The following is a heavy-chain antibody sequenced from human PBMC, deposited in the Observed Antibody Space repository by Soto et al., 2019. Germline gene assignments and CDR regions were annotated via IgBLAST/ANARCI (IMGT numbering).Heavy chain of an antibody. D-gene: IGHD3-10*01. Sequence: GGSLRLSCAASGISSSRYGMHWVRQAPGKGLEWLAVISYDGVNKYYADSVKGRSTISRDNSKNTVYLQILNMRPEYTAIYYCEKDQRMDYYGSGSDSWGQGT. V-gene: IGHV3-30*18. CDR3: EKDQRMDYYGSGSDS. CDR2: ISYDGVNK. CDR1: GISSSRYG. J-gene: IGHJ4*02.